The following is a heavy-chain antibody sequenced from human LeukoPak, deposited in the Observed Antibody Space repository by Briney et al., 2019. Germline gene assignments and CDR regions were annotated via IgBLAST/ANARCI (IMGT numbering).Heavy chain of an antibody. V-gene: IGHV4-34*01. CDR3: ARAVSWFDP. CDR2: INHSGST. D-gene: IGHD2-8*01. J-gene: IGHJ5*02. Sequence: SETLSLTCAVFGGSFSGYYWSWIRQPPGKGLEWIGEINHSGSTNYNPSLKSRVTISVDTSKNQFSLKLSSVTAADTAVYYCARAVSWFDPWGQGTLVTVSS. CDR1: GGSFSGYY.